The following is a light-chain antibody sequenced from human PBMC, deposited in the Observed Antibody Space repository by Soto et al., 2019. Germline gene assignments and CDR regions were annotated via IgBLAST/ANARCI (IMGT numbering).Light chain of an antibody. J-gene: IGKJ1*01. CDR3: QQYGSQRRT. V-gene: IGKV3-20*01. CDR1: QSVSGRY. CDR2: GAS. Sequence: EIVLTQSPGNLSLSPGERAALSCRASQSVSGRYLAWYQQKPGQAPRLLIYGASTRATGIPDRFSGSGSGTDFTLTIRRLEPEDFGVYYCQQYGSQRRTLGQGTKVDIK.